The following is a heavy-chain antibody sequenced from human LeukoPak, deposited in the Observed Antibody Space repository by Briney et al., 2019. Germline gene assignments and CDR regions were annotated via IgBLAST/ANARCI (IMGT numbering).Heavy chain of an antibody. CDR1: GGSISSYY. CDR3: AGGPYRTLQPRGYFDY. V-gene: IGHV4-4*07. D-gene: IGHD4-11*01. Sequence: SETLSLTCTVSGGSISSYYWSWIRQPAGKGLEWIGRIYISGSTNYNPSLKSRVTISVDTSKKQFSLRLSSVTAADTAVYYCAGGPYRTLQPRGYFDYWGQGILVTVSS. CDR2: IYISGST. J-gene: IGHJ4*02.